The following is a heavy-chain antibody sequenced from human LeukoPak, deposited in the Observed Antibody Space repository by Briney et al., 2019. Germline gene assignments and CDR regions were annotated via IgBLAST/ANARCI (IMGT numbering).Heavy chain of an antibody. D-gene: IGHD6-19*01. CDR3: ARIDTGSGFNRSDY. CDR1: GVSLTTSGLC. CDR2: SDCDEDK. Sequence: SGPALVRPRQTLTLTCTVSGVSLTTSGLCGNWVRQPSWKALEWLARSDCDEDKYYSTTLKTRITISRETYKKQVVLTMTNMDPMDTATYYCARIDTGSGFNRSDYWGQGTLVTVSS. V-gene: IGHV2-70*11. J-gene: IGHJ4*02.